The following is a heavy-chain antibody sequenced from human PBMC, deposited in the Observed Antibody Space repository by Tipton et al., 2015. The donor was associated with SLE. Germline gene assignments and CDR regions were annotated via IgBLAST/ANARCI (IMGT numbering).Heavy chain of an antibody. CDR3: AKCINMIVLKDSFDD. CDR2: ISGSGGTT. Sequence: SLRLSCAASGFTFRSYAMNWVRQAPGKGLEWVSGISGSGGTTHYADSVKGRFTISRDNSKNTLYLQMHSLRADDTAVYYCAKCINMIVLKDSFDDWGQGTLVTVSS. J-gene: IGHJ4*02. CDR1: GFTFRSYA. D-gene: IGHD3-22*01. V-gene: IGHV3-23*01.